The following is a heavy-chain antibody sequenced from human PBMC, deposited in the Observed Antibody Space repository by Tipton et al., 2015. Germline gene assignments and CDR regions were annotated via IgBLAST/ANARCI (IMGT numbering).Heavy chain of an antibody. V-gene: IGHV4-34*01. D-gene: IGHD1-1*01. J-gene: IGHJ4*02. CDR1: GGSFSGYY. CDR3: ARDRLIANWNSGFDY. CDR2: IDHSRDT. Sequence: LRLSCAVYGGSFSGYYWNWIRQSPGKGLEWIGSIDHSRDTNYNPSLKSRVTISMDKSKNQFSLRLSSVTAADTAVYYCARDRLIANWNSGFDYWGQGTLVTVSS.